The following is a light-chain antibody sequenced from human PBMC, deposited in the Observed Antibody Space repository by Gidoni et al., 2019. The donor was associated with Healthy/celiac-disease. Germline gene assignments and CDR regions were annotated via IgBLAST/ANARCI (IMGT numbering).Light chain of an antibody. CDR3: QQYYNYHPWT. Sequence: IPMTESLSSLSASTGDRVTITRRASQSISSYLAWYQQKPGKAPKLLIYAASTLQSGVPSRFSGSGSGTDFTLTISCLQSEDFAAYYCQQYYNYHPWTFGQGTKVEIK. V-gene: IGKV1-8*01. CDR1: QSISSY. CDR2: AAS. J-gene: IGKJ1*01.